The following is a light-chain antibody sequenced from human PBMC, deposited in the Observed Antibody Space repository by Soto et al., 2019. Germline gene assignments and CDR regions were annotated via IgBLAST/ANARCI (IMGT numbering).Light chain of an antibody. Sequence: QSVLTQPPSVSGAPGQRVTISCTGSSANIGAAYNVDWYQQLPGTAPKLLIYGNNNRPSGVPARFSGSKSGTSASLAIAGLQAEDEGDYYCSSYTSTSTPCVFGTGTKVTVL. J-gene: IGLJ1*01. CDR1: SANIGAAYN. CDR2: GNN. CDR3: SSYTSTSTPCV. V-gene: IGLV1-40*01.